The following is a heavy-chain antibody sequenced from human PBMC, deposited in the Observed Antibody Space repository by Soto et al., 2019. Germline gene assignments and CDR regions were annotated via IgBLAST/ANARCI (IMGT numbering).Heavy chain of an antibody. V-gene: IGHV1-18*01. Sequence: GASVKVSCKASGYTFTSYGISWVRQAPGQGLEWMGWISAYNGNTNYAQKLQGRVTMTTDTSTSTAYMELRSLRSDDTAVYYCARDRKLEWFPYYYYGMDVWGQGTTVTVSS. CDR3: ARDRKLEWFPYYYYGMDV. D-gene: IGHD3-3*01. CDR2: ISAYNGNT. CDR1: GYTFTSYG. J-gene: IGHJ6*02.